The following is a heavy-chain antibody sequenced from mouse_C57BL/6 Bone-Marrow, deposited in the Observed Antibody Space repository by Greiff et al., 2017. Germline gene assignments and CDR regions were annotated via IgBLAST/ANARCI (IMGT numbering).Heavy chain of an antibody. V-gene: IGHV14-4*01. CDR1: GFNIKDDY. Sequence: EVQLQESGAELVRPGASVKLSCTASGFNIKDDYMHWVKQRPEQGLEWIGWIDPENGDTAYASKFQGKATITADTSANTAYLQLSSLTSEDTAVYYCTSFYGSSYLRYFDVWGTGTTGTGSS. J-gene: IGHJ1*03. D-gene: IGHD1-1*01. CDR3: TSFYGSSYLRYFDV. CDR2: IDPENGDT.